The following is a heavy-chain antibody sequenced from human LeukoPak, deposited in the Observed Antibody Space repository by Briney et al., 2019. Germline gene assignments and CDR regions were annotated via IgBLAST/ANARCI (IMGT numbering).Heavy chain of an antibody. CDR1: GCTFTSYD. J-gene: IGHJ4*02. CDR3: ARGSYCSSTSCPFDY. V-gene: IGHV1-8*01. CDR2: MNPNSGNT. D-gene: IGHD2-2*01. Sequence: ASVKVSCKASGCTFTSYDINWVRQATGQGLEWMGWMNPNSGNTGCAQKFQGRVTMTRNTSISTAYMELSSLRSEDTAVYYCARGSYCSSTSCPFDYWGQGTLVTVSS.